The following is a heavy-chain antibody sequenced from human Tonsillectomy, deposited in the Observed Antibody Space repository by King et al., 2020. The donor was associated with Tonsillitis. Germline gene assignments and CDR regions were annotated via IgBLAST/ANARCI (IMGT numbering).Heavy chain of an antibody. CDR3: AREKGIAAASGYFDY. J-gene: IGHJ4*02. V-gene: IGHV4-34*01. D-gene: IGHD6-13*01. CDR1: GGSFSGYY. CDR2: INHSGST. Sequence: VQLQQWGAGLLKPSETLSLTCAVYGGSFSGYYWSWIRQPPGKGLEWIGEINHSGSTNYNPSLKSRVTISVDTSKNQFSLKLSSVTAADTAVYYCAREKGIAAASGYFDYWGQGTLVTVSS.